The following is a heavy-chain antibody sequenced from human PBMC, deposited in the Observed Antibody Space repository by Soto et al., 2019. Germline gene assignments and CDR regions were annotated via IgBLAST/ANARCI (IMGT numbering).Heavy chain of an antibody. J-gene: IGHJ4*02. Sequence: PXGALRLSCAASGFAFNTYSMHWVRQAPGRGLEWVAVISYDGSNKFYADSVKGRFTISRDNSKNTLYLEMNSLRGEDTAVYYCAKVSPMGYFFDFWGQGTLVTVSS. V-gene: IGHV3-30-3*01. CDR1: GFAFNTYS. CDR3: AKVSPMGYFFDF. CDR2: ISYDGSNK.